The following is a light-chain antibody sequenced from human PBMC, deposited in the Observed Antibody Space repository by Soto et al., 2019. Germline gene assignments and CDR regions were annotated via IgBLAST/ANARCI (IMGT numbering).Light chain of an antibody. J-gene: IGKJ3*01. CDR1: QSVSSN. Sequence: EIVMTQSPATLSVSPGERATLSCRASQSVSSNLAWYQKKPGQAPRLLIYGASTRATGITARFSGSGSGTEFTLTISGMQSEDFAVYYCQPYNNWPFSFGPGTKVDIK. CDR3: QPYNNWPFS. CDR2: GAS. V-gene: IGKV3-15*01.